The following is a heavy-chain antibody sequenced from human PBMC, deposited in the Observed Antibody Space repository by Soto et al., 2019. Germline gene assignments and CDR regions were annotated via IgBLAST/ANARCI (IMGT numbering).Heavy chain of an antibody. J-gene: IGHJ5*02. CDR3: ARGTSAIKRHNRFAP. Sequence: TLSLTCTVSGVSISSGGYYWNLFRQDTGKGLEWIGYIYYSGSTYYNPSLKSRLTISLDTSENQFSLKLTSVTAADTAVYYCARGTSAIKRHNRFAPWGQRTPVPVAS. CDR1: GVSISSGGYY. CDR2: IYYSGST. V-gene: IGHV4-31*03.